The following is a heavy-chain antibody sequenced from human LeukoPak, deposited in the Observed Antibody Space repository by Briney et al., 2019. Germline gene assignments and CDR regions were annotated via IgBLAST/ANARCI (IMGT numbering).Heavy chain of an antibody. V-gene: IGHV4-31*03. CDR3: ARGYSGYDWGYYFDY. D-gene: IGHD5-12*01. J-gene: IGHJ4*02. CDR1: GGSISSGGYY. CDR2: IYYSGST. Sequence: TSETLSPTCTVSGGSISSGGYYWSWIRQHPGKGLEWIGYIYYSGSTYYNPSLKSRVTISVDTSKNQFSLKLSSVTAADTAVYYCARGYSGYDWGYYFDYWGQGTLVTVSS.